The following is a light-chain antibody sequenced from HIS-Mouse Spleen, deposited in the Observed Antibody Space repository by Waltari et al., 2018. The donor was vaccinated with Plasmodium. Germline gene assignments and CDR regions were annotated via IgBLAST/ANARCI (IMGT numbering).Light chain of an antibody. CDR3: QQYNNWSFT. V-gene: IGKV3-15*01. Sequence: EIVMTQSPATLSVSPGERATLSRRASQSVSSNLAWYQQKPGQAPRLLIYGASPRATGIPAMFRGSWSRTDFTLTISSLQSEDFAVYYCQQYNNWSFTFGPGTKVDIK. CDR2: GAS. J-gene: IGKJ3*01. CDR1: QSVSSN.